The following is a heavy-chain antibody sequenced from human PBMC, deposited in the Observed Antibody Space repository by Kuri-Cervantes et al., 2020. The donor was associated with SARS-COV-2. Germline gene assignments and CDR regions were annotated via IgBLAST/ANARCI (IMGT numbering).Heavy chain of an antibody. Sequence: EGSLRLSCAASGFTFSSYAMSWVRQAPGKGLEWVSAISGSGGSTYYADSVKGRFTISRDNSKNTLYLQMNSLRAEDTAVYYCAKGEYQLLYGGISGYYYGMDVWGQGTTVTVSS. CDR1: GFTFSSYA. D-gene: IGHD2-2*02. V-gene: IGHV3-23*01. CDR2: ISGSGGST. J-gene: IGHJ6*02. CDR3: AKGEYQLLYGGISGYYYGMDV.